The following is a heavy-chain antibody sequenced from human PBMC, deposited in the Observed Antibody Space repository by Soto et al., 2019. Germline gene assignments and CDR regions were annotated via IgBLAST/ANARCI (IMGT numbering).Heavy chain of an antibody. D-gene: IGHD4-4*01. J-gene: IGHJ4*02. V-gene: IGHV3-48*02. Sequence: EVQLVESGGGLVQPGGSLRLSCSVSGFTFSTYSMNWVRQAPGKGLEWISYISSSSSTIYYADSVKGRFTISRDNAKNSLYLQMNSLRDVDTAVYYCARDQRHGYSRDYWGQGTLVTVSS. CDR1: GFTFSTYS. CDR3: ARDQRHGYSRDY. CDR2: ISSSSSTI.